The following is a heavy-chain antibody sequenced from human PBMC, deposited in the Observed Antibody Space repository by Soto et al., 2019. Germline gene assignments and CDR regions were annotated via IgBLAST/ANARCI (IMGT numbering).Heavy chain of an antibody. J-gene: IGHJ4*02. CDR3: ARAPSLSGYYNPFDH. CDR2: IYPDDSDA. V-gene: IGHV5-51*01. D-gene: IGHD3-9*01. Sequence: GESLKISCKTSGYVIPSFWIAWVRQVSGKGLEWMGSIYPDDSDARYSPSFRGQVTISAATSVNTVYLQWTSLRASDSAIYYCARAPSLSGYYNPFDHWGQGTQVTVSS. CDR1: GYVIPSFW.